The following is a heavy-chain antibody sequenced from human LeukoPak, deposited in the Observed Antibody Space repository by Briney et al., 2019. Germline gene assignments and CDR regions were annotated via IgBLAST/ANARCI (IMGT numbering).Heavy chain of an antibody. CDR1: GFTFSSYW. CDR2: IKQDGSEK. CDR3: ARAYFLVVGALDS. D-gene: IGHD1-26*01. V-gene: IGHV3-7*01. J-gene: IGHJ4*02. Sequence: GGSLRLSCASSGFTFSSYWMSWVRQAPGKGLEWVANIKQDGSEKYYVDSVKGRFTISRDNAKNSLYLQMNSLRAEDTAVYYCARAYFLVVGALDSWGQGTLVTVSS.